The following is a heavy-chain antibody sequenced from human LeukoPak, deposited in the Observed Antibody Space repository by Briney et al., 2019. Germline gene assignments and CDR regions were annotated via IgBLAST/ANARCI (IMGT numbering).Heavy chain of an antibody. D-gene: IGHD3-3*01. CDR3: ARTSPYYDFWSGYFHYYYYMDV. V-gene: IGHV1-69*05. CDR1: GGTFISYA. J-gene: IGHJ6*03. Sequence: GASVEVSCKASGGTFISYAISWVRQAPGQGLEWMGRIIPIFGTANYAQKFQGRVTITTDESTSTAYMELSSLRSEDTAVYYCARTSPYYDFWSGYFHYYYYMDVWGKGTTVTVSS. CDR2: IIPIFGTA.